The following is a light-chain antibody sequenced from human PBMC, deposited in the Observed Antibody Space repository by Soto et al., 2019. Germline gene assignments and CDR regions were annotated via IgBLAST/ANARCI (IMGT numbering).Light chain of an antibody. Sequence: QSALTQPASVSGSPGQSITISCTGTSSDVGNYDYVSWYQQYPGKAPKLMIYAVGRRPSGVSNRFSGSKSGNTASLTISGLQAEDEADYYCTSYTPSSTYVFGTGTKLTVL. CDR2: AVG. V-gene: IGLV2-14*03. CDR1: SSDVGNYDY. CDR3: TSYTPSSTYV. J-gene: IGLJ1*01.